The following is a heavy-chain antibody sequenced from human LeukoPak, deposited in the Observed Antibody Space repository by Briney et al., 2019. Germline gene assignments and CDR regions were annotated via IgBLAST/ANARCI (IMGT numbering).Heavy chain of an antibody. V-gene: IGHV4-59*01. CDR1: GGSISSYY. CDR2: IYYSGST. CDR3: ARHFSRGRVGP. J-gene: IGHJ5*02. Sequence: SETLSLTCTVSGGSISSYYWNWIRQPPGKGLEWIGYIYYSGSTNYNSSLKSRVIISVDTSKNQFSLKLSSVTAADTAVYYCARHFSRGRVGPWGQGTLVTVSS. D-gene: IGHD1-26*01.